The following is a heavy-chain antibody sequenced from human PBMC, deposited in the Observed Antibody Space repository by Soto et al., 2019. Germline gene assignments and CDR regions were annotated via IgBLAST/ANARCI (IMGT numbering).Heavy chain of an antibody. J-gene: IGHJ3*02. D-gene: IGHD6-19*01. CDR2: ISSSSSYI. V-gene: IGHV3-21*01. CDR3: ARDQDSSGWYRAFDI. CDR1: GFTFSSYS. Sequence: GGSLRLSCAASGFTFSSYSMNWVRQAPGKGLEWVSSISSSSSYIYYADSVKGRFTISRDNAKNSLYLQMNSLRAEDTAVYYCARDQDSSGWYRAFDIWGQGTMVTVSS.